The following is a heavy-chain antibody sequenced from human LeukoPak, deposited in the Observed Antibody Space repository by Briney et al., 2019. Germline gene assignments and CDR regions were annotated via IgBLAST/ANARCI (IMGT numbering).Heavy chain of an antibody. J-gene: IGHJ5*02. V-gene: IGHV1-18*01. CDR1: GYTFTSYG. CDR2: ISAYNGNT. CDR3: ARDSPPITMVRGVIITVDNWFDP. D-gene: IGHD3-10*01. Sequence: ASVKVSCKASGYTFTSYGISWVRQAPGQGLEWMGWISAYNGNTNYAQKLQGRVTMTTDTSTSTDYMELRSLRSDDTAVYYCARDSPPITMVRGVIITVDNWFDPWGQGTLVTVSS.